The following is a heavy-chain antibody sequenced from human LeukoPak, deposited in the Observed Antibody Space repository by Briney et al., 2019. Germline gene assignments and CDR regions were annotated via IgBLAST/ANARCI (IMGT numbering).Heavy chain of an antibody. CDR3: ARENFRSDYGGNSRYFQH. Sequence: GASVKVSCKASGYTFTGYYMHWVRQAPGQGLEWMGWINPNSGGTNYAQKFQGRVTMTRDTSISTAYMELSRLRSDDTAVYYCARENFRSDYGGNSRYFQHWGQGTLVTVSS. CDR2: INPNSGGT. V-gene: IGHV1-2*02. CDR1: GYTFTGYY. J-gene: IGHJ1*01. D-gene: IGHD4-23*01.